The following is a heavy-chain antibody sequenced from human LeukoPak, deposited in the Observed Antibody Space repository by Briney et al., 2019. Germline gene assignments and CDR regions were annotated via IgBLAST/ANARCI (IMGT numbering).Heavy chain of an antibody. CDR3: AKGDGYKRFDAFDI. V-gene: IGHV3-30*02. CDR2: IRYDGSNK. CDR1: GFTFSSYG. J-gene: IGHJ3*02. D-gene: IGHD5-24*01. Sequence: PGGSLRLSCAASGFTFSSYGMHWVRQAPGKGLEWVAFIRYDGSNKYYADSVKGRFTISRDNAKDSLYLQMNSLRREDMAQYYCAKGDGYKRFDAFDIWGQGTTVTVSS.